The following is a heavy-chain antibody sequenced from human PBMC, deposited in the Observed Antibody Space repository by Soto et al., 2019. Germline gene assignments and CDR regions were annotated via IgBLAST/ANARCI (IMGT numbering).Heavy chain of an antibody. Sequence: QVQLVQSGAEVKKPGSSVKVSCKASGGTFSSYAISWVRQAPGQGLEWMGGNIPIFGTANNAQKFQGRVTTTADESTSTAYMELDSLSSEDTAVYYCGREKAGVSGSLGGMDVWGQGTTVTVSS. J-gene: IGHJ6*02. CDR1: GGTFSSYA. CDR3: GREKAGVSGSLGGMDV. D-gene: IGHD3-10*01. CDR2: NIPIFGTA. V-gene: IGHV1-69*01.